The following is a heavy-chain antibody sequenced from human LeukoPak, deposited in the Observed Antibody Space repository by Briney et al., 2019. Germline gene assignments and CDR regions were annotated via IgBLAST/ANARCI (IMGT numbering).Heavy chain of an antibody. V-gene: IGHV3-7*01. J-gene: IGHJ4*02. Sequence: GGSLRLSCAASGFTFSSYWMCWVRQAPGKGLEWVANIKQDGSEKYYVDSVKGRFTISRDNAKNSLYLQMNSLRAEDTAVYYCARDFLYSGYDGDPFDYWGQGTLVTVSS. CDR1: GFTFSSYW. CDR2: IKQDGSEK. CDR3: ARDFLYSGYDGDPFDY. D-gene: IGHD5-12*01.